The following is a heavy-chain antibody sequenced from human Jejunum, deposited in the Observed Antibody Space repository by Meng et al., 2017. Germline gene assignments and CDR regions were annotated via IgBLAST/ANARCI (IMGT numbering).Heavy chain of an antibody. V-gene: IGHV3-64*01. Sequence: GESLKISCAASGFTLSRFSMDWVRQTPGKGLEYVSAISYGGDGGDTYYASSVEGRFTISRDDSTNTLFLHMNNLRTEDMAVYYCAKVGLSGSFDQWGQGTLVTVSS. CDR3: AKVGLSGSFDQ. J-gene: IGHJ4*02. D-gene: IGHD5-12*01. CDR2: ISYGGDGGDT. CDR1: GFTLSRFS.